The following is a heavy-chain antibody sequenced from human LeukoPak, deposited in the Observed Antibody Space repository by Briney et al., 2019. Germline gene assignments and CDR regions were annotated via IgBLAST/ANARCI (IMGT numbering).Heavy chain of an antibody. CDR1: GFTFSSYG. CDR3: AKDLMDYYGPHWFDP. V-gene: IGHV3-30*18. CDR2: ISYDGSNK. J-gene: IGHJ5*02. D-gene: IGHD3-10*01. Sequence: PGRSLRLSCAASGFTFSSYGMHWVRQAPGKGLEWMAVISYDGSNKYYADSVKGRFTISRDNSKNTLYLQMNSLRAEDTAVYYCAKDLMDYYGPHWFDPWGQGTLVTVSS.